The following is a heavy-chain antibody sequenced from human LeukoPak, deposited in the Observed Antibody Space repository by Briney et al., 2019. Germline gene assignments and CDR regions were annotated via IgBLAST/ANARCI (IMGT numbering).Heavy chain of an antibody. CDR2: IYHSGTT. CDR1: GYSISSGYY. J-gene: IGHJ4*02. V-gene: IGHV4-38-2*01. CDR3: ARPRSGSYYASGFDY. D-gene: IGHD1-26*01. Sequence: SETLSLTCAVSGYSISSGYYWGWIRQPPGKGLEWIGSIYHSGTTYYNPSLKSRVTISVDTSKNRFSLKLTSVSAADTAVYYCARPRSGSYYASGFDYWGQGTLVTVSS.